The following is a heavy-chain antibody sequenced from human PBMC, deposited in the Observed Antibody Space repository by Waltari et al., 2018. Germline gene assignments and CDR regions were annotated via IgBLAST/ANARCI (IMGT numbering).Heavy chain of an antibody. CDR2: IYYSGST. J-gene: IGHJ4*02. Sequence: QLQLQESGPGLVKPSQTLSLTCTVSGGSISSGGYYWSWIRQHPGKGLEWIGYIYYSGSTYYNPSLKSRVTISVDTSKNQFSLKLSSVTAADTAVYYCAREKVNYDILTGYYYDYFDYWGQGTLVTVSS. CDR3: AREKVNYDILTGYYYDYFDY. CDR1: GGSISSGGYY. D-gene: IGHD3-9*01. V-gene: IGHV4-31*03.